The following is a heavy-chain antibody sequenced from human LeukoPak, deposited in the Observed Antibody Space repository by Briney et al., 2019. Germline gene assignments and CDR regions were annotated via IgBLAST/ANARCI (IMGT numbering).Heavy chain of an antibody. Sequence: PGGSLRLSCAASGFTFSSFAMVWVRQAPGKGLEWVSVIYSGGSTYYADSVKGRFTISRDKSKNTLYLQMNSLRVEDTAVYYCARGDDAFDIWGQGTMVTVSS. CDR1: GFTFSSFA. CDR2: IYSGGST. CDR3: ARGDDAFDI. V-gene: IGHV3-66*01. J-gene: IGHJ3*02.